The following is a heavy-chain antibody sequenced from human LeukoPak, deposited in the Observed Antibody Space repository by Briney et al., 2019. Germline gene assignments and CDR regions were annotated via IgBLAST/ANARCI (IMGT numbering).Heavy chain of an antibody. J-gene: IGHJ4*02. Sequence: ASVKVSCKASGYTLTDYYMHWVRQAPGQGLEWMGRINPNSGGTNYAQKFQGRVTMTRDTSISTAYMELSRLRSDDTAVYYCAREVWFGELDDWGQGTLVTASS. V-gene: IGHV1-2*06. CDR2: INPNSGGT. CDR3: AREVWFGELDD. D-gene: IGHD3-10*01. CDR1: GYTLTDYY.